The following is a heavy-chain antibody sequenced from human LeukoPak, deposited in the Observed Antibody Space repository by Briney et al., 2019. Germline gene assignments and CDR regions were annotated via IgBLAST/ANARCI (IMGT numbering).Heavy chain of an antibody. Sequence: KSSETLSLTCTVSGGSISSYYWSWIRQPPGKGLEWIGYIYYSGSTNYNPSLKSRVTISVDTSKNQFSLKLSSVTAADTAVYYCARDVGYCFDYWGQGTLVTVSS. CDR2: IYYSGST. D-gene: IGHD2-15*01. CDR1: GGSISSYY. V-gene: IGHV4-59*01. CDR3: ARDVGYCFDY. J-gene: IGHJ4*02.